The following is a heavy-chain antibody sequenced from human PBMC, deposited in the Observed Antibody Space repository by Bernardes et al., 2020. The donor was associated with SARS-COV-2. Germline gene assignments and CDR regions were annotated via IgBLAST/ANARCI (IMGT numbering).Heavy chain of an antibody. CDR2: ISPKSGVT. D-gene: IGHD2-15*01. J-gene: IGHJ4*02. V-gene: IGHV1-18*01. Sequence: ASVKVSCKGSGYTFSDYYIHWLRQAPGQGLEWMGWISPKSGVTNYARHLQGRITMTTDISTKTAFMELRRLRSDDTAVYYCARVEGFCSGGTCFSLFYFDHWGQGTLVSVSS. CDR3: ARVEGFCSGGTCFSLFYFDH. CDR1: GYTFSDYY.